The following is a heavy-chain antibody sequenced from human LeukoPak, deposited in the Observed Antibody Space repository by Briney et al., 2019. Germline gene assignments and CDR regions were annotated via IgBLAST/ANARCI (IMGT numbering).Heavy chain of an antibody. Sequence: QPGGSLRLSCASSGFTFSSYAMSWVRQAPGKGLEWVSAISGSGGSTYYADSVKGRFTNSRDNSKNTLYLQMNSLRAEDTAIYYCAKDLIAAMVTPLDYWGQGTLVTVSS. D-gene: IGHD5-18*01. J-gene: IGHJ4*02. CDR2: ISGSGGST. CDR3: AKDLIAAMVTPLDY. V-gene: IGHV3-23*01. CDR1: GFTFSSYA.